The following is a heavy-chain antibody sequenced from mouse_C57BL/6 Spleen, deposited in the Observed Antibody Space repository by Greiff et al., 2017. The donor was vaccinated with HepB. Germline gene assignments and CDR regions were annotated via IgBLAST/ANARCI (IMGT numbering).Heavy chain of an antibody. J-gene: IGHJ3*01. CDR1: GYTFTDYN. CDR3: ARSYYYGSSYEAWFAY. CDR2: INPNNGGT. D-gene: IGHD1-1*01. Sequence: EVQLQQSGPELVKPGASVKIPCKASGYTFTDYNMDWVKQSHGKSLEWIGDINPNNGGTIYNQKFKGKATLTVDKSSSTAYMELRSLTSEDTAVYYCARSYYYGSSYEAWFAYWGQGTLVTVSA. V-gene: IGHV1-18*01.